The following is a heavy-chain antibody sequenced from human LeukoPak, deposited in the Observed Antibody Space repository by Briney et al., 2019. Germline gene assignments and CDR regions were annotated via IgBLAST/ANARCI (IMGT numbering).Heavy chain of an antibody. CDR2: IYYSGST. CDR3: ASSGGIAAQGLDY. CDR1: GGSISSYY. V-gene: IGHV4-59*08. Sequence: SETLSLTCTVSGGSISSYYWSWIRQPPGKGLEWIGYIYYSGSTDYNPSLKSRVTISVDTSKNQFSLKRSSVTAADTAVYYCASSGGIAAQGLDYWGQGTLVTVSS. D-gene: IGHD6-13*01. J-gene: IGHJ4*02.